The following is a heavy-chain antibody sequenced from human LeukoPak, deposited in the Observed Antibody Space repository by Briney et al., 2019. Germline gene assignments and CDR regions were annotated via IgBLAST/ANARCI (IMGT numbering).Heavy chain of an antibody. V-gene: IGHV1-69*04. CDR3: AGTWIQLRYDAFDI. CDR2: IIPILGIA. Sequence: EASVKVSCKASGGTFSSYAISWVRQPPGQGLEWMGRIIPILGIANYAQKFQGRVTITADKSTSTAHMELSSLRSEDTAVYYCAGTWIQLRYDAFDIWGQGRMVTVSS. CDR1: GGTFSSYA. D-gene: IGHD5-18*01. J-gene: IGHJ3*02.